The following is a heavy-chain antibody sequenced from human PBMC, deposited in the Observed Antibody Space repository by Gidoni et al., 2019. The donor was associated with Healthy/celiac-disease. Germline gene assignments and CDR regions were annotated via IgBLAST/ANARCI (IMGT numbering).Heavy chain of an antibody. J-gene: IGHJ3*02. Sequence: QVQLQQWGAGLLKSSETLSLTCAVYGGSFSGYYWSWIRQPPGKGLEWIGEINHSGSINYNPSLKSRVIISVDTSKNQFSLKLSSVTAADTAVYYCARRNCGGDCYLDDVFDIWGQGTMVTVSS. CDR2: INHSGSI. CDR1: GGSFSGYY. V-gene: IGHV4-34*01. D-gene: IGHD2-21*01. CDR3: ARRNCGGDCYLDDVFDI.